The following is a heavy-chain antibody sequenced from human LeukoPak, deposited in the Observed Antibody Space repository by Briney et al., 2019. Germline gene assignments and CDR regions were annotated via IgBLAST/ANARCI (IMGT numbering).Heavy chain of an antibody. CDR3: ARDLTLGFFDY. CDR1: GYTFTDYY. CDR2: INPNSGGT. Sequence: GASVTVSCKASGYTFTDYYMHWVRQAPGQGVEWMGWINPNSGGTNYAQKFQGRFTITADESTSTAYMELSSLRSEDTAVYYCARDLTLGFFDYWGQGTLVTVSS. D-gene: IGHD4-23*01. V-gene: IGHV1-2*02. J-gene: IGHJ4*02.